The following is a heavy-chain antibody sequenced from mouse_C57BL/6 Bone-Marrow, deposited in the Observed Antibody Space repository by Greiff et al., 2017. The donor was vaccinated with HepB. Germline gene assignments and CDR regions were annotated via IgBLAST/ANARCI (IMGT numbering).Heavy chain of an antibody. CDR3: ARSYDYDDGGSYAMDY. J-gene: IGHJ4*01. CDR1: GFSINSDCY. Sequence: DVHLVESGPSLVRPSQTLSLTCTVTGFSINSDCYWIWIRQFPGNKLEYIGYTFYSGITYYNPSLESRTYITRDPSKNQFSLKLSSVTTEDTATYYCARSYDYDDGGSYAMDYWGQGTSVTVSS. V-gene: IGHV3-3*01. CDR2: TFYSGIT. D-gene: IGHD2-4*01.